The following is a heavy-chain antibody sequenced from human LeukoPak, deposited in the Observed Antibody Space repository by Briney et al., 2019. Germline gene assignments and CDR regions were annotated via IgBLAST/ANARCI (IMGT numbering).Heavy chain of an antibody. CDR2: ISGSGGST. CDR3: AKVVTGDYGDYDDDY. J-gene: IGHJ4*02. D-gene: IGHD4-17*01. CDR1: GFTFSSYA. V-gene: IGHV3-23*01. Sequence: AGGSLRLSCAASGFTFSSYAMSWVRQAPGKGLEWVSAISGSGGSTYYADSVKGRFTISRDNSKNTLYLQMNSLRAEDTAVYYCAKVVTGDYGDYDDDYWGQGTLVTVSS.